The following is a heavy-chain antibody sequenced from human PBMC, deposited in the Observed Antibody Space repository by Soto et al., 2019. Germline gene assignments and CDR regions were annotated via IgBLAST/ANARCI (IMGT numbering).Heavy chain of an antibody. J-gene: IGHJ4*02. D-gene: IGHD5-18*01. Sequence: SETLSLTCTVSGGSISSGGYYWSRIRQHPGKGLEWIGYIYYSGSTYYNPSLKSRVTISVDTSKNQFSLKLSSVTAADTAVYYCARLRGYSYGYFDYWGQGTLVTVSS. CDR2: IYYSGST. V-gene: IGHV4-31*03. CDR1: GGSISSGGYY. CDR3: ARLRGYSYGYFDY.